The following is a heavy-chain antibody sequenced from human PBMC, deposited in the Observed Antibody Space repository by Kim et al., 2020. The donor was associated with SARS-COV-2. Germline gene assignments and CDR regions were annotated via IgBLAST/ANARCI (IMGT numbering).Heavy chain of an antibody. V-gene: IGHV3-74*01. D-gene: IGHD3-10*01. CDR3: ARAAVVWGALSYWYYYGSGTRPTYYGMDV. Sequence: GGSLRLSCAASGFTFSSYWMHWVRQAPGKGLVWVSRINSDGSSTSYADSVKGRFTISRDNAKNTLYLQMNSLRAEDTAVYYCARAAVVWGALSYWYYYGSGTRPTYYGMDVWGQGTTVTVSS. CDR1: GFTFSSYW. CDR2: INSDGSST. J-gene: IGHJ6*02.